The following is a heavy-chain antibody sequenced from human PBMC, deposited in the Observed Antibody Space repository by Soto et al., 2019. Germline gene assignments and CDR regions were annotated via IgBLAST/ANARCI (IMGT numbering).Heavy chain of an antibody. CDR1: GFTFSNYE. CDR3: AREYTAWPLAYGLDV. CDR2: ISNSGRAI. Sequence: PGGSLRLSCAVFGFTFSNYEMNWVRQAPGKGLEWVSYISNSGRAIYYAESVKGRFTISRDNAKNSLYLQMNSLRAEDTAVYYCAREYTAWPLAYGLDVWGQGTTVTVSS. D-gene: IGHD2-2*02. J-gene: IGHJ6*02. V-gene: IGHV3-48*03.